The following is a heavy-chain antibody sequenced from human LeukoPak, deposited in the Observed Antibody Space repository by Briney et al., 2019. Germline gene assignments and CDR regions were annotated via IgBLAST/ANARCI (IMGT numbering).Heavy chain of an antibody. V-gene: IGHV3-48*01. D-gene: IGHD1-26*01. Sequence: GGSLRLSCAASGFTFSSYSMNWVRQAPGKGLEWVSYISSSSSTIYYADSVRGRFTISRDNSKNTLYLQMNSLRAEDTAVYYCAKVLESSGSYSPSVYWGQGTLVTVSS. J-gene: IGHJ4*02. CDR2: ISSSSSTI. CDR3: AKVLESSGSYSPSVY. CDR1: GFTFSSYS.